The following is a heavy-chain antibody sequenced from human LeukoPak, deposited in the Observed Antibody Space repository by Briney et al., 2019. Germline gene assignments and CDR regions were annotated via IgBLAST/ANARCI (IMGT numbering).Heavy chain of an antibody. J-gene: IGHJ4*02. D-gene: IGHD3-3*01. V-gene: IGHV4-59*01. Sequence: SETLSLTCTVSGGSISSYYWSWIRQPPGKGLEWIGYIYYSGSTNYNPSLKSRVTISVDTSKNQFSLKLSSVTAADTAVYYCARGRFLEWLPTYYFVYWGQGTLVTVSS. CDR3: ARGRFLEWLPTYYFVY. CDR2: IYYSGST. CDR1: GGSISSYY.